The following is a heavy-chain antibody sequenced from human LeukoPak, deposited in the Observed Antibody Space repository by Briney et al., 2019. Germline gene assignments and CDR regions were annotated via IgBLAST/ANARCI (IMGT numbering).Heavy chain of an antibody. V-gene: IGHV3-30-3*01. CDR1: GFTFSSYA. D-gene: IGHD3-9*01. J-gene: IGHJ4*02. Sequence: GGSPRLSCAASGFTFSSYAMHWVRQAPGKGLEWVAVISYDGSNKYYADSVKGRFTISRDNSKNTLYLQMNSLRAEDTAVYYCARGPRYFDWLLSNDYWGQGTLVTVSS. CDR2: ISYDGSNK. CDR3: ARGPRYFDWLLSNDY.